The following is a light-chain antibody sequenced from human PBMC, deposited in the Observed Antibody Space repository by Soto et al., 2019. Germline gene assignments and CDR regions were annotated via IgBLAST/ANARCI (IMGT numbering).Light chain of an antibody. V-gene: IGLV6-57*01. Sequence: NFMLTQPHSVSESPGKTVTISCTRSSGSIASNYVQWYQQRPGSSHTTVIYEDNQRPSGVPDRFSGSIDSSSNSASLAISGLKTDDEADYYCQSYDSSNQGVFGGGTQLTVL. J-gene: IGLJ7*01. CDR3: QSYDSSNQGV. CDR1: SGSIASNY. CDR2: EDN.